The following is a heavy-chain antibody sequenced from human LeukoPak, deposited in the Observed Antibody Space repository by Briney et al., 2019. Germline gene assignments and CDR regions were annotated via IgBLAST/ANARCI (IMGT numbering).Heavy chain of an antibody. D-gene: IGHD6-13*01. CDR3: ARGMGSSSWYREYYFDY. CDR1: GGSFSGYY. V-gene: IGHV4-34*01. CDR2: INHSGST. Sequence: SETLSLTCAVYGGSFSGYYWSWVRQPPGKELEWIGEINHSGSTNYNPSLKSRVTISVDTSKNQFSLKLSSVTAADTAVYYCARGMGSSSWYREYYFDYWGQGTLVTVSS. J-gene: IGHJ4*02.